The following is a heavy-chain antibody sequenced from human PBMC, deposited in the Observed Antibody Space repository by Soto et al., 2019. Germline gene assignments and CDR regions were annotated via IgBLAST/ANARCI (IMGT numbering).Heavy chain of an antibody. D-gene: IGHD5-12*01. Sequence: EVPLVESGGGLVQPGGSLRLSCAASGFSFSTYSMNWVRQAPGKGLEWVSYISGSSNTIHYADSVEGRFTISRDNAKNSLYLQMNSLRDEDTAVYYCARDVEGDGYNYDHWGQGTLVTVSS. V-gene: IGHV3-48*02. CDR3: ARDVEGDGYNYDH. J-gene: IGHJ5*02. CDR2: ISGSSNTI. CDR1: GFSFSTYS.